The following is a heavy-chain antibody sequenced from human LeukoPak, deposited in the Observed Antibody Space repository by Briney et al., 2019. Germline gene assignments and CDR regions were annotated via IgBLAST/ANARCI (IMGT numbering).Heavy chain of an antibody. CDR3: AKECGQDHDDRAFDI. J-gene: IGHJ3*02. CDR2: IRGTGGST. Sequence: GGSLRLSCAASGFTFSSSAMNWVRQSPERGLEWVSAIRGTGGSTSYADSLKGRFTISRDNSKNTLYLQMSSLTAEDTAVYYCAKECGQDHDDRAFDIWGQGTMVTVSS. CDR1: GFTFSSSA. D-gene: IGHD3-16*01. V-gene: IGHV3-23*01.